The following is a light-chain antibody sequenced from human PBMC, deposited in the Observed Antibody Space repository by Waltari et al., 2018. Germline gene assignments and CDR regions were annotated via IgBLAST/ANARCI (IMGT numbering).Light chain of an antibody. CDR1: KLETKY. J-gene: IGLJ2*01. CDR3: QACDSASAVV. CDR2: QDS. Sequence: SDELTQPPSLSVSPGQTASIPCSGDKLETKYVCWYQQRPGHSPLVVIYQDSRRPSGIPERFSGSNSGNTATLTVSGTQAMDEADYYCQACDSASAVVFGGGTKLIVL. V-gene: IGLV3-1*01.